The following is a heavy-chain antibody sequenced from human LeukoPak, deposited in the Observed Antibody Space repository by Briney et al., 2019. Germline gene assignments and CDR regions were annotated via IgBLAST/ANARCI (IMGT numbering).Heavy chain of an antibody. Sequence: ASVKASCKASGYTFTSYDINWVRQATGQGLEWMGWMNPNSGNTGYAQKFQGRVTMTRNTSISTAYMELSSLRSEDTAVYYCARDPGSGTDYYYYYMDVWGKGTTVTVSS. CDR1: GYTFTSYD. V-gene: IGHV1-8*01. CDR3: ARDPGSGTDYYYYYMDV. CDR2: MNPNSGNT. D-gene: IGHD1-1*01. J-gene: IGHJ6*03.